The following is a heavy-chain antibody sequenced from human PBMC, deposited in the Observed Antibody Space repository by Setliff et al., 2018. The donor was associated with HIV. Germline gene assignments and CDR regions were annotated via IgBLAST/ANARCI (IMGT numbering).Heavy chain of an antibody. V-gene: IGHV1-69-2*01. CDR3: VTGEGLRF. CDR1: KYTFTDYY. Sequence: ASVKVSCKASKYTFTDYYMHWVQQAPGKGLEWMERVDPEDDKTIYAEKFQGRVTMTTATSSDTAYLYLSSLRSEDTAVYYCVTGEGLRFWGQGTLVTVSS. J-gene: IGHJ4*02. D-gene: IGHD2-15*01. CDR2: VDPEDDKT.